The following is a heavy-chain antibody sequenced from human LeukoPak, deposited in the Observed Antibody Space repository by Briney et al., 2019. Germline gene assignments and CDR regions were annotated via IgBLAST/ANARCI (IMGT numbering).Heavy chain of an antibody. V-gene: IGHV3-30*03. D-gene: IGHD3-22*01. Sequence: GGSLRLSCAASGFTFSSYGMHWVRQAPGKGLEWVAVISYDGSNKYYADSVKGRFTISRDNSKNTLYLQMNSLRAEDTAVYYCVRGVSSGYYSSWGQGTLVTASS. CDR2: ISYDGSNK. CDR1: GFTFSSYG. CDR3: VRGVSSGYYSS. J-gene: IGHJ5*02.